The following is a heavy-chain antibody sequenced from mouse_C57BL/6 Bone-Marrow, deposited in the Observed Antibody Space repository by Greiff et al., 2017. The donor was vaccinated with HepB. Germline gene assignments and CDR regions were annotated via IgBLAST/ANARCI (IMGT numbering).Heavy chain of an antibody. CDR1: GFTFSSYA. Sequence: EVKLQESGGGLVKPGGSLKLSCAASGFTFSSYAMSWVRQTPEKRLEWVATISDGGSYTYYPDNVKGRFTISRDNAKNNLYLQMSHLKSEDTAMYYCAREGITTVVAYFDVWGTGTTVTVSS. D-gene: IGHD1-1*01. V-gene: IGHV5-4*01. CDR2: ISDGGSYT. CDR3: AREGITTVVAYFDV. J-gene: IGHJ1*03.